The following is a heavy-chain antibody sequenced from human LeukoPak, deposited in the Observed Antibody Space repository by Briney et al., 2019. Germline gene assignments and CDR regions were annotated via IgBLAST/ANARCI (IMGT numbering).Heavy chain of an antibody. D-gene: IGHD2-2*01. Sequence: GASVKVSCKASGGTFSSYAISWVRQAPGQGLEWMGRIIPIFGIANYAQKFQGRVTITADKSTSTAYMELSSLRSEDTAVYYCAGGYCSSTSCSYYYGMDVWGQGTTVTVSS. CDR3: AGGYCSSTSCSYYYGMDV. V-gene: IGHV1-69*04. J-gene: IGHJ6*02. CDR2: IIPIFGIA. CDR1: GGTFSSYA.